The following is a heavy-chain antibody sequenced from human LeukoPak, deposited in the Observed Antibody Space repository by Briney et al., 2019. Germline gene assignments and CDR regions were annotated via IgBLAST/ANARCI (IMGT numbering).Heavy chain of an antibody. CDR2: ISGSGGST. CDR3: AKVSRYIAAAGTDY. J-gene: IGHJ4*02. D-gene: IGHD6-13*01. V-gene: IGHV3-23*01. Sequence: GGSLRLSCAASGFTFSSYAMSWVRQAPGKGLEWVSAISGSGGSTYYADSVKGRFTVSRDNSKNTLYLQMNSLRAEDTAVYYCAKVSRYIAAAGTDYWGQGTLVTVSS. CDR1: GFTFSSYA.